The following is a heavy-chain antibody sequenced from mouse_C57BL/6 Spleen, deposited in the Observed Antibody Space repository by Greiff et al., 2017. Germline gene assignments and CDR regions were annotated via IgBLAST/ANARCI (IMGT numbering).Heavy chain of an antibody. Sequence: QVQLQQPGAELVRPGSSVKLSCKASGYTFTSYWMDWVKQRPGQGLEWIGNIYPSDSETNYNQKFKDKATLTVDKASSTAYMQLSSLTSEDSAVYYCAREGFQVYAMDYWGQGTSVTVSS. CDR1: GYTFTSYW. J-gene: IGHJ4*01. CDR2: IYPSDSET. CDR3: AREGFQVYAMDY. D-gene: IGHD1-3*01. V-gene: IGHV1-61*01.